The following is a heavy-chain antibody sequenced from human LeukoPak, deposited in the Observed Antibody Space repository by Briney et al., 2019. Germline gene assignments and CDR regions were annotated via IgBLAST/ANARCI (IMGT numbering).Heavy chain of an antibody. CDR1: GFTFRSYS. CDR2: ISSSSSYI. D-gene: IGHD6-19*01. Sequence: GGSLRLSCAASGFTFRSYSMNWVRQAPGKGLEWVSSISSSSSYIYYADSVKGRFTISRDNAKNSLYLQMNSLRAEDTAVYYCAREAEQWLVHYFDYWGQGTLVTVSS. V-gene: IGHV3-21*01. CDR3: AREAEQWLVHYFDY. J-gene: IGHJ4*02.